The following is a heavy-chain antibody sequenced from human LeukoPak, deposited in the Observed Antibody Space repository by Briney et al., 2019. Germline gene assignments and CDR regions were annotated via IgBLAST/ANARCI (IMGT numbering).Heavy chain of an antibody. J-gene: IGHJ4*02. CDR1: GYTFTSYY. D-gene: IGHD3-3*01. CDR3: ARGSVLDFWSGYYSDDFDY. Sequence: GASVKVSCKASGYTFTSYYMHWVRQAPGQGLEWMGIINPSGGSTSYAQKFQGRVTMTRDTSISTAYMELSRLRSDDTAVYYCARGSVLDFWSGYYSDDFDYWGQGTLVTVSS. V-gene: IGHV1-46*01. CDR2: INPSGGST.